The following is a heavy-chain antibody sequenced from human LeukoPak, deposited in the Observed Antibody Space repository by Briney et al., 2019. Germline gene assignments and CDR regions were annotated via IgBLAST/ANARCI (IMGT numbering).Heavy chain of an antibody. CDR1: GFTFSIYS. CDR2: INHSGST. Sequence: GSLRLSCAASGFTFSIYSMNWVRQPPGKGLEWIGEINHSGSTNYNPSLKSRVTISVDTSKNQFSLKLSSVTAADTAVYYCARGRRWLQVFDYWGQGTLVTVSS. D-gene: IGHD5-24*01. V-gene: IGHV4-34*01. J-gene: IGHJ4*02. CDR3: ARGRRWLQVFDY.